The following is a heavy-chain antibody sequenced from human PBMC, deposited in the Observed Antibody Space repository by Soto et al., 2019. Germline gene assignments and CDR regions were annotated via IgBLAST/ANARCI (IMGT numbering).Heavy chain of an antibody. CDR2: IWYDGSNK. D-gene: IGHD1-26*01. CDR1: GFTFRSYG. V-gene: IGHV3-33*01. Sequence: PGGSLRLSCTASGFTFRSYGMHWVRQAPGKGLEWVAVIWYDGSNKYYADSVKGRFTISRDNSKNTLYLQMNSLRAEDTAVYYCAREEGGGDYYYGMDVWGQGTTVTVSS. CDR3: AREEGGGDYYYGMDV. J-gene: IGHJ6*02.